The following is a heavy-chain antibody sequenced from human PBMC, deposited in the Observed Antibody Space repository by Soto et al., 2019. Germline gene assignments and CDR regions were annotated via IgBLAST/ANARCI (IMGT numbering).Heavy chain of an antibody. CDR1: GYIFSNYG. D-gene: IGHD5-12*01. Sequence: QVQLVQSGAEVKKPGASVKVSCKTSGYIFSNYGISWIRQAPGQGLEWMGGISPYTGNTDSAQSFQDRVTLITDTSTRAAYMELRSLRSDDTAVYYCARVTYSASVAGPAWFEHWGQGSLVTVSS. CDR3: ARVTYSASVAGPAWFEH. CDR2: ISPYTGNT. V-gene: IGHV1-18*01. J-gene: IGHJ5*02.